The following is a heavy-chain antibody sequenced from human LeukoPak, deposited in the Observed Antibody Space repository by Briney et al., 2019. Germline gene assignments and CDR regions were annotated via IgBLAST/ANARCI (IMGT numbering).Heavy chain of an antibody. D-gene: IGHD2-15*01. J-gene: IGHJ4*02. CDR2: ISYSGST. CDR1: SGSISSYY. V-gene: IGHV4-59*12. Sequence: SETLSLTCSVSSGSISSYYWSWIRQPPGKGLEWIGYISYSGSTTYNPSLKSRVTISVDTSKNQFSLKLSSVTAADTAVYYCARVGCSGGSCYTEVSSFDYWGQGTLVTVSS. CDR3: ARVGCSGGSCYTEVSSFDY.